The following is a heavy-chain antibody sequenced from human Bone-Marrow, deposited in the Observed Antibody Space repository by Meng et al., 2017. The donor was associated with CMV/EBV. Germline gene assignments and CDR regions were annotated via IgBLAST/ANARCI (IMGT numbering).Heavy chain of an antibody. CDR2: IYSGGST. J-gene: IGHJ3*02. V-gene: IGHV3-NL1*01. D-gene: IGHD6-19*01. CDR1: GFTFRSYG. Sequence: GESLKISCAVSGFTFRSYGMHWFRQTPGKGLEWVSVIYSGGSTYYADSVKGRFTISRDNSKNTLYLQMNSLRAEDTAVYYCARIAAVAGTRGAFDIWGQGTMVTVSS. CDR3: ARIAAVAGTRGAFDI.